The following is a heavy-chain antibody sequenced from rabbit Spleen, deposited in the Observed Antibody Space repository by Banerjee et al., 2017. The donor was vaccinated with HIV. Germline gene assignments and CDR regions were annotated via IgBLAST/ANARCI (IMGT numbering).Heavy chain of an antibody. D-gene: IGHD4-1*01. J-gene: IGHJ4*01. CDR1: GFSFNSGYD. V-gene: IGHV1S40*01. CDR3: ARDQDNSSGYIFNL. CDR2: INAVTGKA. Sequence: QSLEESGGGLVKPGASLTLTCKASGFSFNSGYDMCWVRQAPGKGLEWIACINAVTGKAVYASWAKGRFTFSKTSSTTVTLQMTSLTVADTATYFCARDQDNSSGYIFNLWGQGTLVTVS.